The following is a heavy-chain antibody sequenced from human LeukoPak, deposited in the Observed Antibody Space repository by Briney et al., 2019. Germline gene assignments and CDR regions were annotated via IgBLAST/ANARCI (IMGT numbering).Heavy chain of an antibody. J-gene: IGHJ5*02. V-gene: IGHV4-4*07. Sequence: SETLSLTCTISGGSISSYYWSWIRQPAGKGLEWIGRIYTSGSTNYNPSLKSRVTISVDTSKNQFSLKLSSVTAADTAVYYCARGPQRIVVVTDYWFDPWGQGTLVTVSS. CDR3: ARGPQRIVVVTDYWFDP. CDR1: GGSISSYY. D-gene: IGHD2-21*02. CDR2: IYTSGST.